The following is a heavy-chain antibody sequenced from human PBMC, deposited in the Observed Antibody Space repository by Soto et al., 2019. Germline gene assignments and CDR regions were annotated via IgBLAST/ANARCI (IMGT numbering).Heavy chain of an antibody. CDR3: AIRRGPDDFVFDP. CDR2: IYYTGGT. CDR1: GGSFSTDCCY. Sequence: TLSLTCSVSGGSFSTDCCYWSWIRQHPGKGLEWIGYIYYTGGTIYNPSLKSRITISVDTSKNQFSLKLTSVTAADTAVYYCAIRRGPDDFVFDPWGPGTLVTVSS. D-gene: IGHD2-21*02. J-gene: IGHJ5*02. V-gene: IGHV4-31*03.